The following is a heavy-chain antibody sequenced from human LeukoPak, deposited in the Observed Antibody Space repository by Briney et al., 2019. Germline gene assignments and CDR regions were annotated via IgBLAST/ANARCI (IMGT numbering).Heavy chain of an antibody. CDR1: GGSISSYY. CDR3: ARQREGYFDL. J-gene: IGHJ2*01. Sequence: SETLSITCTVFGGSISSYYWSWIRQPPGKGLEWIGEINHSGSTNYNPSLKSRVTISVVTSKNQFSLKVTSVTAADTAVYYCARQREGYFDLWGRGTRVTVSS. CDR2: INHSGST. V-gene: IGHV4-34*01.